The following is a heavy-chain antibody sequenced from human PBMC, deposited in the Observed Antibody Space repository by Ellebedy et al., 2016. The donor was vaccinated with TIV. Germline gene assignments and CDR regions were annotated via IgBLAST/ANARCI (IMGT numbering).Heavy chain of an antibody. Sequence: GGSLRLSCAASGFSVSGDYMSWVRQAPGKGPEWVSITYSGGNTYYADSVKGRFTTSRDNSKNTLYLEMNSLGVEDTAVYYCARGATALVIIVWGQGTLATVSS. D-gene: IGHD5-18*01. CDR3: ARGATALVIIV. V-gene: IGHV3-53*03. CDR2: TYSGGNT. J-gene: IGHJ4*02. CDR1: GFSVSGDY.